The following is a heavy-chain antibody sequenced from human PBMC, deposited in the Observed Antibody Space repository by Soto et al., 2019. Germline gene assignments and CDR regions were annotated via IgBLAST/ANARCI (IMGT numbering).Heavy chain of an antibody. CDR2: TRNKANSYTT. CDR1: GFTFSDHY. V-gene: IGHV3-72*01. J-gene: IGHJ4*02. Sequence: GGSLRLSCAASGFTFSDHYMDWVRQAPGKGLEWVGRTRNKANSYTTEYAASVKGRFTISRDDSKNSLYLQMNSLKTEDTAVYYCASNVLGDFWSGGYWGQGTLVTVSS. CDR3: ASNVLGDFWSGGY. D-gene: IGHD3-3*01.